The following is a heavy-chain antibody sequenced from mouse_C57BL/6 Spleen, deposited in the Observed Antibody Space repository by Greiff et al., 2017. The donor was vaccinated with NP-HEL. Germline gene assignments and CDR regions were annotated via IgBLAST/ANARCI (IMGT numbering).Heavy chain of an antibody. D-gene: IGHD1-1*01. CDR3: ARGDYYGSRRYAMDY. CDR2: ISYDGSN. J-gene: IGHJ4*01. Sequence: EVQLQESGPGLVKPSQSLSLTCSVTGYSITSGYYWNWIRQFPGNKLEWMGYISYDGSNNYNPSLKNRISITRDTSKNQFFLKLNSVTTEDTATYYCARGDYYGSRRYAMDYWGQGTSVTVSS. V-gene: IGHV3-6*01. CDR1: GYSITSGYY.